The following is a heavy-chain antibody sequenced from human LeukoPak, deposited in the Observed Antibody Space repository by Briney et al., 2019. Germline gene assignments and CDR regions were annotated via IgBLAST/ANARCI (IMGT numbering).Heavy chain of an antibody. CDR3: ATVVSSGSISYYYYYGMDV. Sequence: ASVKVSCKVSGYTLTELSMHWVRQAPGKGLEWMGGFDPEDGETIYAQKFQGRVTMTEDTSTDTAYMELSSLRSEDTAVYYCATVVSSGSISYYYYYGMDVWGQGTTVTVSS. D-gene: IGHD6-19*01. CDR1: GYTLTELS. CDR2: FDPEDGET. V-gene: IGHV1-24*01. J-gene: IGHJ6*02.